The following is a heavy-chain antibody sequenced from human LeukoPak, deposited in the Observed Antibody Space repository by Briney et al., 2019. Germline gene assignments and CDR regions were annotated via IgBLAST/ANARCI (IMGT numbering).Heavy chain of an antibody. CDR2: IWYDGSNK. D-gene: IGHD2-2*01. V-gene: IGHV3-33*01. CDR1: GFTFSSYG. Sequence: PGGSLRLSCAASGFTFSSYGMHWVRQAPGKGLEWVAVIWYDGSNKYYADSVKGRFTISRDNSKNTLYLQMNSLRAEDTAVYYCAREDIVVVPARKGTHSYYYYYGMDVWGQGTTVTVSS. CDR3: AREDIVVVPARKGTHSYYYYYGMDV. J-gene: IGHJ6*02.